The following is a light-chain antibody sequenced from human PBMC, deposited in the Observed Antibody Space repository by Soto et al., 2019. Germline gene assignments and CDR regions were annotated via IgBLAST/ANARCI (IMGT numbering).Light chain of an antibody. CDR2: DNS. CDR3: QSYDSRLSAVV. CDR1: SSNIGAGFD. J-gene: IGLJ2*01. V-gene: IGLV1-40*01. Sequence: QSVLTQPPSVSGAPGQRVTISCTGNSSNIGAGFDVHWYQQLPGTAPKLLIYDNSNRPSGVPDRFSGSKSGTSASLAITGLQAEDGTEYYCQSYDSRLSAVVFGGGTQLTVL.